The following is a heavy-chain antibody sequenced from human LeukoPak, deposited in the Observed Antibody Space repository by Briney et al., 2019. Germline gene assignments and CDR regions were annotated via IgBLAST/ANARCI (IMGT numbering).Heavy chain of an antibody. J-gene: IGHJ3*02. Sequence: ASETLSLTCTVSGGSISSYYWSWIRHPPGEGRVWIGYIYYSGSTNYNPSLKSRVTISVDTSKNQFSLKLSSTTAADTAVYYCARAGLNCDFWSGYYAFDIWGQGTMVTVSS. D-gene: IGHD3-3*01. CDR1: GGSISSYY. CDR3: ARAGLNCDFWSGYYAFDI. CDR2: IYYSGST. V-gene: IGHV4-59*01.